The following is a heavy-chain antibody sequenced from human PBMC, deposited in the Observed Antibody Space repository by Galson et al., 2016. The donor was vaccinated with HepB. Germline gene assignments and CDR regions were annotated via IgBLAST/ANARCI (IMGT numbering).Heavy chain of an antibody. J-gene: IGHJ4*02. CDR3: GRGLWGGSSPSLFDY. CDR2: ISPSSSTI. D-gene: IGHD6-6*01. V-gene: IGHV3-48*01. Sequence: SLRLSCAGSEFSFSSYSMSWVRQAPGKGLEWLSYISPSSSTIYYADSVQGRFTISRDNANNLLYLHMISLRAEDTAMYFCGRGLWGGSSPSLFDYWGQGTLVTVSS. CDR1: EFSFSSYS.